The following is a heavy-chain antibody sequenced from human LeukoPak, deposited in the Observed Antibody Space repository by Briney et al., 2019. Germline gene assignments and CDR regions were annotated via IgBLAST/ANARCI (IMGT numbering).Heavy chain of an antibody. Sequence: GGSLRLSCAASGFTFSSYAMSWARQAPGKGLEWVSAISGSGGSTYYADSVKGRFTLSRDNSKNTLYLQMNSLRAEDTAVYYCANPPVHYDSSIFFDYWGQGTLVTVSS. CDR3: ANPPVHYDSSIFFDY. V-gene: IGHV3-23*01. J-gene: IGHJ4*02. D-gene: IGHD3-22*01. CDR2: ISGSGGST. CDR1: GFTFSSYA.